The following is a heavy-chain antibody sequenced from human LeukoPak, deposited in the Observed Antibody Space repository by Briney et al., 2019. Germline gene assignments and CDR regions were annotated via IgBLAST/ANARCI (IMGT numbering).Heavy chain of an antibody. CDR2: ISYDGSNK. Sequence: PGGSLRLSCAASGFTFSSYAMHWVRQAPGKGLEWVAVISYDGSNKYYADSVKGRFTISRDNSKNTLYLQMNSLRAEDTAVYYCARGIVGATLHFDYWGQGTQVAV. CDR1: GFTFSSYA. D-gene: IGHD1-26*01. CDR3: ARGIVGATLHFDY. J-gene: IGHJ4*02. V-gene: IGHV3-30-3*01.